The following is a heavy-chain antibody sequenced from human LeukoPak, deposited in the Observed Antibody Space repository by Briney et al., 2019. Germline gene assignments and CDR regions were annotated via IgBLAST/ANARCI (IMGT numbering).Heavy chain of an antibody. Sequence: PSETLSLTCAVYGGSFSGYYWTWIRQPPGKGLEWIGEMNHSGSANYNPSLKSRVTISVDTSKNQCSLRLSSVTAADTAVYYCAKADENYYYYYYLDVWGKGTTVTVSS. CDR1: GGSFSGYY. V-gene: IGHV4-34*01. CDR3: AKADENYYYYYYLDV. J-gene: IGHJ6*03. CDR2: MNHSGSA.